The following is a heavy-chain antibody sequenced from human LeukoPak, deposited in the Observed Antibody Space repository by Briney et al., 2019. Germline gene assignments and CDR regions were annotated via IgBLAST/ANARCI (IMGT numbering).Heavy chain of an antibody. Sequence: GESLKISCKGSGYSFTSYWIGRVRQMPGKGLEWMGIIYPGDSDTRYSPSFQGQVTISADKSISTAYLQWSSLKASDTAMYYCARGSTVTTPGRWFDPWGQGTLVTVSS. D-gene: IGHD4-11*01. CDR3: ARGSTVTTPGRWFDP. J-gene: IGHJ5*02. CDR2: IYPGDSDT. V-gene: IGHV5-51*01. CDR1: GYSFTSYW.